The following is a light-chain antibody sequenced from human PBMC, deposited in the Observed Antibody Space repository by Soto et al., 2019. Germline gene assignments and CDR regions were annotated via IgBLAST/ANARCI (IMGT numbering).Light chain of an antibody. CDR1: QSVSSSY. V-gene: IGKV3-20*01. J-gene: IGKJ4*01. CDR3: QQYGSSPLT. CDR2: GAS. Sequence: EIVLTQSPGTLFLSPGERATLSCRASQSVSSSYLAWYQQKNGQAPRLLIYGASSRATGIPDRFSGSGSGTDFTLTISRLEPEDFEVYYCQQYGSSPLTFGGGTKVDIK.